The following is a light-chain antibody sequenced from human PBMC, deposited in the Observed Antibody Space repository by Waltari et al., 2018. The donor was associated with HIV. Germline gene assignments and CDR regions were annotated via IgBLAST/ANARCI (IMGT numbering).Light chain of an antibody. CDR3: SSYAGSNKLV. V-gene: IGLV2-8*01. CDR2: DVT. CDR1: SSDVGGYNY. J-gene: IGLJ2*01. Sequence: QSALTQPPSASGSPGQSVTISCTGTSSDVGGYNYVSWDQQHPGNAPKLIRYDVTVPPSVVPDRFPGPNSGNTASLTVSGLQAEDEADYYCSSYAGSNKLVFGGGTKLTVV.